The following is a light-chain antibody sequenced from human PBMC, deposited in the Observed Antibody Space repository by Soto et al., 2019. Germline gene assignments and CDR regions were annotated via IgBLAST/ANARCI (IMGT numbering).Light chain of an antibody. V-gene: IGKV3-11*01. Sequence: EIVLTQSPVTLSLSPGDRATLSCRPSQSVSSFLAWYQQKPGQPPRLLIYDVSNRAAGIPARFSGSGSGTDFTLNISSIEPEDFAVYYCQQRTDWPPVYTFGQGTKLEIK. CDR1: QSVSSF. CDR3: QQRTDWPPVYT. CDR2: DVS. J-gene: IGKJ2*01.